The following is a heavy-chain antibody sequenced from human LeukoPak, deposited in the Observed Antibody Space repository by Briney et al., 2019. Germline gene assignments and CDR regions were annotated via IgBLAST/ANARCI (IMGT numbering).Heavy chain of an antibody. V-gene: IGHV4-4*09. J-gene: IGHJ4*02. D-gene: IGHD1-26*01. Sequence: SETLSLTCTVSGGSTSSYYWSWIRQPPGKGLEWIGYIYTSGSTNYNPSLKSRVTISVDTSKNQFSLKLSSVTAADTAVYYCARGDVTVGATTVYFDYWGQGTLVTVSS. CDR1: GGSTSSYY. CDR2: IYTSGST. CDR3: ARGDVTVGATTVYFDY.